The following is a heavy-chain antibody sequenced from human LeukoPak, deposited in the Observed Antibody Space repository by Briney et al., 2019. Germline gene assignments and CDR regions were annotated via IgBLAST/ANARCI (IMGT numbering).Heavy chain of an antibody. J-gene: IGHJ4*02. CDR3: ARGERHDSLIDY. CDR1: GGSISSHY. CDR2: IYYSGST. Sequence: SETLSLTCTVSGGSISSHYWSWIRQPPGKGLEWIGYIYYSGSTNYNPSLKSRVTISVDTSKNQFSLKLSSVTAADTAVYYCARGERHDSLIDYWGQGTLVTVSS. D-gene: IGHD3-3*01. V-gene: IGHV4-59*11.